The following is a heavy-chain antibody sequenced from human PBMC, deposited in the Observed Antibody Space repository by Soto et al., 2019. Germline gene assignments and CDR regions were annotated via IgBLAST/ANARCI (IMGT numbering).Heavy chain of an antibody. CDR3: ARQDQNYYDSSGYPPGGLRSYYYYYGMDV. D-gene: IGHD3-22*01. Sequence: GESLKISCKGSGYRFTSYWISWVRQMPGKGLEWMGRIDPSDSYTNYSPSFQGHVTISADKSISTAYLQWSSLKASDTAMYYCARQDQNYYDSSGYPPGGLRSYYYYYGMDVWGQGTTVTVSS. J-gene: IGHJ6*02. CDR1: GYRFTSYW. V-gene: IGHV5-10-1*01. CDR2: IDPSDSYT.